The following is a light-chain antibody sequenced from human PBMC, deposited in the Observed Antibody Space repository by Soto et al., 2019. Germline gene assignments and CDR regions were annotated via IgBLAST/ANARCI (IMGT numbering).Light chain of an antibody. J-gene: IGLJ2*01. CDR1: GSSIGTNT. CDR3: AAWDGSLNNVL. V-gene: IGLV1-44*01. CDR2: GDN. Sequence: QPVLTHPPSASGAPGGGGPISCSGSGSSIGTNTVNWYRQLPGTAPKLLIYGDNQRPSGVPDRFSGSKSGTSASLAISGLQSEDEADYYCAAWDGSLNNVLFG.